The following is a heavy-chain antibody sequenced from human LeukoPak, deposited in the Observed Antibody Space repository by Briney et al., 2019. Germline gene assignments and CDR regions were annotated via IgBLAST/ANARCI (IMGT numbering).Heavy chain of an antibody. CDR2: IYYSGST. J-gene: IGHJ4*02. CDR3: ARSFGVVTFFDY. D-gene: IGHD3-3*01. Sequence: SETLSLTCTVSGGSISSYYWSWIRQPPGKGLEWIGYIYYSGSTNYNPSLKSRVTISVDTSKNQFSLKLSSVTAADTAVYYCARSFGVVTFFDYWGQGTLVSVSS. CDR1: GGSISSYY. V-gene: IGHV4-59*01.